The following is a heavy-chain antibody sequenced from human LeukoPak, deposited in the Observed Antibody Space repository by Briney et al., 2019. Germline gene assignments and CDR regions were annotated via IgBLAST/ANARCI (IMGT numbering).Heavy chain of an antibody. CDR2: INPNSGGT. CDR1: GYTFTGYY. J-gene: IGHJ3*02. CDR3: ASYPGSGSYQGAFGI. D-gene: IGHD1-26*01. Sequence: ASVKVSCKASGYTFTGYYMHWVRQAPGQGLEWMGWINPNSGGTNYAQKFQGRVTMTRDTSISTAYMELSRLRSDDTAVYYCASYPGSGSYQGAFGIWGQGTMVTVSS. V-gene: IGHV1-2*02.